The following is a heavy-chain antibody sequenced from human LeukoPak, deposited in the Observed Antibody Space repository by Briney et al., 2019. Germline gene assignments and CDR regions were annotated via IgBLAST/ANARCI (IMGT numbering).Heavy chain of an antibody. Sequence: GGSLRLSCAASGFVFSTYWMTWVRQAPRKGLEWVANINLDVTEEHYVDSSLKGRFTISRDNAKNSLYLQMTSLRVEDTAVYYCASGRHDFLHWGQGTLVTVSS. CDR3: ASGRHDFLH. V-gene: IGHV3-7*01. J-gene: IGHJ4*02. CDR2: INLDVTEE. D-gene: IGHD3/OR15-3a*01. CDR1: GFVFSTYW.